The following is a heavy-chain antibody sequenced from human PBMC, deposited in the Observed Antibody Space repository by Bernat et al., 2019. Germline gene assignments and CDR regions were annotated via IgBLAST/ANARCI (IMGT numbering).Heavy chain of an antibody. CDR2: ISYDENNK. J-gene: IGHJ4*02. V-gene: IGHV3-30*18. Sequence: QVQLVESGGGVVQPGRSLRLSCEASGFTFSSYGMHWVRQAPGKGLEWVAVISYDENNKYYGDSVKGQFTISRDNSKNTLYLQMNSLRGEDTAVYYCAKGLAAAGQRGYFDYWGQGTLVTVSS. D-gene: IGHD6-13*01. CDR3: AKGLAAAGQRGYFDY. CDR1: GFTFSSYG.